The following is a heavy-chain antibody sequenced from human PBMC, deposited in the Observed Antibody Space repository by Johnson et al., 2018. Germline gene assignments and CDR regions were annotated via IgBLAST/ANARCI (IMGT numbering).Heavy chain of an antibody. CDR3: AGAQGRAGTTPPYYYYMDV. Sequence: VQLVESGGGVVQPGRSLRLSCAASGFTFSSYAMHWVRQAPGKGLEWVAVISYDGSNKYYADSVKGRFTISSDNSKNTLYLQMNSLRAEDTAVYYCAGAQGRAGTTPPYYYYMDVWGKGTTVTVAS. D-gene: IGHD1-7*01. CDR2: ISYDGSNK. CDR1: GFTFSSYA. J-gene: IGHJ6*03. V-gene: IGHV3-30-3*01.